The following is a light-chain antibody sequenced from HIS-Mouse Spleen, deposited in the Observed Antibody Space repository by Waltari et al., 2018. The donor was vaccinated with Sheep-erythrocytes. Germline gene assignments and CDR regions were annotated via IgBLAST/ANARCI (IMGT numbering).Light chain of an antibody. V-gene: IGKV1-5*03. Sequence: DIQMTKSPSTLSASVGDRVTKPCRASQSISSWLAWYQQKPGKAPKLLIYKASSLESGVPSRFSGSGSGTEFTLTISSLQPDDSATYYCQQYNSYSLYTFGQGTKLEIK. CDR2: KAS. CDR1: QSISSW. CDR3: QQYNSYSLYT. J-gene: IGKJ2*01.